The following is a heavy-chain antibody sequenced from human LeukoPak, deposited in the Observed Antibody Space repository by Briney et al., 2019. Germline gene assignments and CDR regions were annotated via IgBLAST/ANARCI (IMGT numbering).Heavy chain of an antibody. V-gene: IGHV3-7*01. D-gene: IGHD5-24*01. CDR1: GFTFGTYW. CDR2: VKQDGSET. Sequence: GGSLRLSCVASGFTFGTYWMSWVRQAPGKGLEWVANVKQDGSETYYGDSVKGRFTISKDNAKNSLYLQMNSLRAEDTAVYYCAREGSKNGYNFPIDYWGQGTLVTVSS. J-gene: IGHJ4*02. CDR3: AREGSKNGYNFPIDY.